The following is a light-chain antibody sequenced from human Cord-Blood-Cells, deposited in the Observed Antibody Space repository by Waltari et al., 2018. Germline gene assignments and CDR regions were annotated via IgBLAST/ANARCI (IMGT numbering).Light chain of an antibody. CDR1: SSHVGGFDY. CDR2: DVS. CDR3: CSYAGSYTYV. J-gene: IGLJ1*01. V-gene: IGLV2-11*01. Sequence: QSALTQPRSVSGSPGQSVNISCTGTSSHVGGFDYASWYQQHPGKAPKLMIYDVSKRPSGVPDRFSGSKSDNTASLTISGLQAEDEADYYCCSYAGSYTYVFGTGTKVTVL.